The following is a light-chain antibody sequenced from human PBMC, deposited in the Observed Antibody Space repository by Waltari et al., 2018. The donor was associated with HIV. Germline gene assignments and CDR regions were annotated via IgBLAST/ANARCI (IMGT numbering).Light chain of an antibody. CDR3: SCYEGSNILV. Sequence: QAALPQPPSASGSPGQSVTISCTRASSDLGAYNPVSWYQQRPGKAPNVIISEVSKRSAGVPNRFSGSTSGNAASLTVSGLQADDEAEYFCSCYEGSNILVFGGGTKLTVL. CDR2: EVS. CDR1: SSDLGAYNP. J-gene: IGLJ2*01. V-gene: IGLV2-8*01.